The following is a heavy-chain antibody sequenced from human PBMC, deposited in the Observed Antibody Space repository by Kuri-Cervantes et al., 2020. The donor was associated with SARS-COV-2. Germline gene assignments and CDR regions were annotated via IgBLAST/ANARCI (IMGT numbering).Heavy chain of an antibody. Sequence: ASVKVSCKASGYTFTSYDINWMRQATGQGLEWMGWMNPNSGNTGYAQKFQGRVTITRNTSISTAYMELSSLRSEDTAVYYCARSSSSSVYYYYYMDVWGKGTTVTVSS. CDR3: ARSSSSSVYYYYYMDV. D-gene: IGHD6-6*01. J-gene: IGHJ6*03. CDR1: GYTFTSYD. CDR2: MNPNSGNT. V-gene: IGHV1-8*03.